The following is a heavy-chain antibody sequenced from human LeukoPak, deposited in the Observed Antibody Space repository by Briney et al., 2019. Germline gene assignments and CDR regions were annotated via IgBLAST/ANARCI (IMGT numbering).Heavy chain of an antibody. J-gene: IGHJ6*03. CDR3: ARGRQIHTYYYMDV. V-gene: IGHV4-59*01. CDR1: GGSFSSYY. CDR2: IYYSGST. Sequence: PSETLSLTCAVYGGSFSSYYWSWIRQPPGKGLEWIGYIYYSGSTNYNPSLKSRVTISVDTSKNQFSLKLSSVTAADTAVYYCARGRQIHTYYYMDVWGKGTTVTISS.